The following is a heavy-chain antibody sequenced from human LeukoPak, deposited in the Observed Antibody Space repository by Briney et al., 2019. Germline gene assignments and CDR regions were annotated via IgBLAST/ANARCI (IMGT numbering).Heavy chain of an antibody. Sequence: ASVKVSCKASGYTFTGYYIHWVRQAPGQGLEWVGWISAYNGNTNYAQKLQGRVTMTTDTSTSTAYMELRSLRSDDTAVYYCASVPGYSSRRYWFDPWGQGTLVTVSS. CDR3: ASVPGYSSRRYWFDP. CDR2: ISAYNGNT. J-gene: IGHJ5*02. D-gene: IGHD6-13*01. CDR1: GYTFTGYY. V-gene: IGHV1-18*04.